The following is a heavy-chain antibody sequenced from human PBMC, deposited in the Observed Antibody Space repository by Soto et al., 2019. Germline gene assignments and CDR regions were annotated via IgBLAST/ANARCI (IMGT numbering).Heavy chain of an antibody. CDR2: IYWDDDK. Sequence: QITLNESGPTVVRPTETLTLTCRFSGFSLTTSGVGVGWIRQSPGKAPEWLALIYWDDDKRYSASLKSRLTITKDTSKNQVVLTVSDLDPTDTATYYCAHRVLRTVFGLVTTTAIFFDFWRPGTPVAVSS. CDR3: AHRVLRTVFGLVTTTAIFFDF. V-gene: IGHV2-5*02. D-gene: IGHD3-3*01. J-gene: IGHJ4*02. CDR1: GFSLTTSGVG.